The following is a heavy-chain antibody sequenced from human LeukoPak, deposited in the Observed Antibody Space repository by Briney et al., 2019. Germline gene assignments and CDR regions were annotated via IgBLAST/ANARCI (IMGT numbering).Heavy chain of an antibody. CDR1: GFTFSSYG. Sequence: GGSLRLSCAASGFTFSSYGMHWVRQAPGKGLEWVAFIRYDGSNKYYADSVKGRFTISRDNSKNTLYLQMNSLRAEDTAVYYCARAGYSSSWYLGWYMDVWGKGTTVTVSS. CDR2: IRYDGSNK. D-gene: IGHD6-13*01. V-gene: IGHV3-30*02. J-gene: IGHJ6*03. CDR3: ARAGYSSSWYLGWYMDV.